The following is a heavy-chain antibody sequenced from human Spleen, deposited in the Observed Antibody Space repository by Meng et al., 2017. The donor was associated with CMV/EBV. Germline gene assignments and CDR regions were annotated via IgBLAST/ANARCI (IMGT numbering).Heavy chain of an antibody. J-gene: IGHJ4*02. CDR1: FTFSSYA. Sequence: FTFSSYAMSWVRQAPGKGLGWVSVIYSGGSSTYYADSVKGRFTISRDNPKNTLYLQMNSLRAEDTAVYYCAKSSYDSSGYYPKSFDYWGQGTLVTVSS. D-gene: IGHD3-22*01. CDR3: AKSSYDSSGYYPKSFDY. V-gene: IGHV3-23*03. CDR2: IYSGGSST.